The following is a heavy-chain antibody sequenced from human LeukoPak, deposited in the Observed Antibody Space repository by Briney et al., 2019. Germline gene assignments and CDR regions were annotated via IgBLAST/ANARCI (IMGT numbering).Heavy chain of an antibody. Sequence: SQTLSLNCTVSGGSISSGGYYWSWIRQHPGKGLEWIGYIYYSGSTYYNPSLKSRVTISVDTSKNQFSLKLSSVTAADTAVYYCARGYVDSSGWSPNWFDPWGREPWSPSPQ. D-gene: IGHD6-19*01. CDR1: GGSISSGGYY. CDR3: ARGYVDSSGWSPNWFDP. V-gene: IGHV4-31*03. J-gene: IGHJ5*02. CDR2: IYYSGST.